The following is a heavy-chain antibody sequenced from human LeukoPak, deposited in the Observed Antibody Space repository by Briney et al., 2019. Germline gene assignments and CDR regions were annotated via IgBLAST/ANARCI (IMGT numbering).Heavy chain of an antibody. CDR3: ARVGSSSWYRTDYYFDY. D-gene: IGHD6-13*01. CDR2: ISSNGGST. J-gene: IGHJ4*02. V-gene: IGHV3-64*01. Sequence: PGGSLRLSCAASGFTFSSYAMHWVRQAPGKGLEYVSAISSNGGSTYYANSVKGRFTISRDNSKNTLYLQMGSLRAEDMAVYYCARVGSSSWYRTDYYFDYWGQGTLVTVSS. CDR1: GFTFSSYA.